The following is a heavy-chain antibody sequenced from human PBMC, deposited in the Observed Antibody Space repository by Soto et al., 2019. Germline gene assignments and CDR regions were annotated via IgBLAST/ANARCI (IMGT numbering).Heavy chain of an antibody. CDR1: AFAFSNYG. J-gene: IGHJ6*02. CDR3: VKERNMGGAYGLDV. V-gene: IGHV3-23*01. D-gene: IGHD1-26*01. Sequence: GGSLRLSCAASAFAFSNYGMSWVHQAPGKGLEWVSGFSATDGATNYGDSVKGRFAISRDNSKNTLYLQMNSLRVEDTALYYCVKERNMGGAYGLDVWGPGTRVTVSS. CDR2: FSATDGAT.